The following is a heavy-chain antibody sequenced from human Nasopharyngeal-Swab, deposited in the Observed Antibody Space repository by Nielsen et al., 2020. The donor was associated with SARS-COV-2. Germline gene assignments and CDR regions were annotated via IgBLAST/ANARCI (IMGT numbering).Heavy chain of an antibody. CDR3: ARGRGYCSGANCFSPFYYYGLDV. Sequence: WIRQPPGKGLEWIGYIHNSVSTKYNPSVKSRVSISVETSKNPFSLTLSSVTAADTAMYYCARGRGYCSGANCFSPFYYYGLDVWGQGTTVTVSS. J-gene: IGHJ6*02. V-gene: IGHV4-59*01. D-gene: IGHD2-15*01. CDR2: IHNSVST.